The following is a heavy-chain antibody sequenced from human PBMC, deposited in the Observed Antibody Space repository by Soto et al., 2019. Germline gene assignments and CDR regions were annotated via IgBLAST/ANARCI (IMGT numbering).Heavy chain of an antibody. CDR1: GVTFNRQD. CDR3: ATSEARDGYSFDY. J-gene: IGHJ4*02. Sequence: SVKVSCKASGVTFNRQDMRWVRQAPGQGLEWMGGIIPMFGTPHYAEKFQDRVTITADESTGTAYLELSSLTSEDTAVYYCATSEARDGYSFDYWGPGTLVTVSS. V-gene: IGHV1-69*13. D-gene: IGHD5-12*01. CDR2: IIPMFGTP.